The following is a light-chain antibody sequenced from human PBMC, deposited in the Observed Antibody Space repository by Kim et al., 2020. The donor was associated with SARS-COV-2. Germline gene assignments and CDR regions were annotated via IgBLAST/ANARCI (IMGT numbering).Light chain of an antibody. Sequence: PGERVTLSCRASQSVSSSYITWYQQKPGQAPRLLIYGASSRATGIPARFSGSGSGTDFTLTISSLQPEDFAVYYCQQDYNLLTFGGGTKVDIK. CDR3: QQDYNLLT. CDR2: GAS. J-gene: IGKJ4*01. V-gene: IGKV3D-7*01. CDR1: QSVSSSY.